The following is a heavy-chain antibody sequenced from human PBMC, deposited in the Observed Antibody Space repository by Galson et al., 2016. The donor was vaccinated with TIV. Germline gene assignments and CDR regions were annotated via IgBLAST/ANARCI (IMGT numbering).Heavy chain of an antibody. J-gene: IGHJ5*01. CDR2: IDYSGRT. CDR1: GDSISSITYY. V-gene: IGHV4-39*07. Sequence: ETLSLTCTVSGDSISSITYYWGWIRQPPGKGLEWIGSIDYSGRTYYNPPLKSRVTILVDTSKNQFSLKLSSVTAADTAVYYCARARSGWFDSWGQGTLVTVSS. D-gene: IGHD6-19*01. CDR3: ARARSGWFDS.